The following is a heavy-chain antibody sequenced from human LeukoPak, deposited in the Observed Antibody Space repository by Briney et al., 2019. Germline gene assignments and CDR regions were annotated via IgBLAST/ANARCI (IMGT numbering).Heavy chain of an antibody. D-gene: IGHD3-3*01. CDR3: AKRYDFWSGYNYAIDY. CDR2: ISGSGGST. CDR1: GFTFSSYA. J-gene: IGHJ4*02. Sequence: PGGSLRLSCAASGFTFSSYAMHWVRQAPGKGLEWVPAISGSGGSTYYADSVKGRFTISRDNSKNTLYLQMNSLRAEDTAVYYCAKRYDFWSGYNYAIDYWGQGTLVTVSS. V-gene: IGHV3-23*01.